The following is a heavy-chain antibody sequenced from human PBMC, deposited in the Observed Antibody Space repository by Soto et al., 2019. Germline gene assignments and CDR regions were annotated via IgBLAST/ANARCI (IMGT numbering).Heavy chain of an antibody. Sequence: PGGSLRLSCSASGFSISAYAMHWVRQAPGKGPEYVSAISSNGGTTYYADSVKGRFTISRDNSKNTLYLQMSSLRAEDTAVYYCVKPRGYNDFWSGYVFDYRGQGALVTVSS. CDR1: GFSISAYA. V-gene: IGHV3-64D*06. J-gene: IGHJ4*02. CDR2: ISSNGGTT. CDR3: VKPRGYNDFWSGYVFDY. D-gene: IGHD3-3*01.